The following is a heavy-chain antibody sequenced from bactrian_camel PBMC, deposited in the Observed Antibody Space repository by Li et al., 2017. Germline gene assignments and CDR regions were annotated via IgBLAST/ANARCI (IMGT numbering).Heavy chain of an antibody. J-gene: IGHJ6*01. Sequence: DVQLVESGGGLVQPGGSLRLSCAASGFTFGTHDMSWVRQAPGVGLEWVSGISTGAGNTFYADSAKGRFTISRDNAKNTLYLQLNSLKTEDTAMYYCALSAVSTTIIALRSLGYWGQGTQVTVS. CDR3: ALSAVSTTIIALRSLGY. CDR1: GFTFGTHD. D-gene: IGHD1*01. CDR2: ISTGAGNT. V-gene: IGHV3S40*01.